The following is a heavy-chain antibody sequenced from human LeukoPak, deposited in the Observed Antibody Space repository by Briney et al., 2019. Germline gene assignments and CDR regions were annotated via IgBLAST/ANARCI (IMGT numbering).Heavy chain of an antibody. Sequence: GGSLRLSCAASGFTFSTYSMNWVRQAPGKGLEWVSYISSSSSTIYYADPVKGRFTISRDNAKNSLYLQMSSLRVEDTAVYYCASLRATVTSPDYWGQGTLVTVSS. CDR3: ASLRATVTSPDY. V-gene: IGHV3-48*01. J-gene: IGHJ4*02. CDR1: GFTFSTYS. CDR2: ISSSSSTI. D-gene: IGHD4-17*01.